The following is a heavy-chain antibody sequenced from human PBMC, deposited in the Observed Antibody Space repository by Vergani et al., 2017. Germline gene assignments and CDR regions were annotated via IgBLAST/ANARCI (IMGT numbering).Heavy chain of an antibody. CDR2: ISSNGGGT. J-gene: IGHJ6*03. Sequence: VQLVESGGGVVQPGRSLRLSCAASGFTFSSYAMQWVRQAPGKGLEYVSAISSNGGGTYYANSVKGRFTISRDNSKKTLYLQMGSLRAEDMAVYYSARLSQRSGGHIDYYMDVWGKGTTVIVSS. CDR1: GFTFSSYA. V-gene: IGHV3-64*01. D-gene: IGHD6-19*01. CDR3: ARLSQRSGGHIDYYMDV.